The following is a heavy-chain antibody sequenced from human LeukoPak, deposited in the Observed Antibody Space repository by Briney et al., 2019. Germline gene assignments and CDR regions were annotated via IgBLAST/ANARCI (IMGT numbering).Heavy chain of an antibody. J-gene: IGHJ4*02. Sequence: SETLSLTCTVSGGSISSYYWSWIRQPPGKGLEWIGYIYYSGSTNYNPSLKSRVTISVDTSKNQFSLQLNSVTPEDTAVYYCARGVWLQFGGYDYWGQGTLVTVSS. V-gene: IGHV4-59*12. CDR2: IYYSGST. D-gene: IGHD5-24*01. CDR3: ARGVWLQFGGYDY. CDR1: GGSISSYY.